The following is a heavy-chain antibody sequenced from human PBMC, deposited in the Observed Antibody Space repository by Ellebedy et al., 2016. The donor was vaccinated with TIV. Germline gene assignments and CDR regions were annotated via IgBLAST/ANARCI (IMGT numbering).Heavy chain of an antibody. CDR3: ARTRGYNYGYSDY. V-gene: IGHV3-48*04. CDR2: ISSRSTTI. CDR1: GFTFSSYS. D-gene: IGHD5-18*01. Sequence: GESLKISCAASGFTFSSYSMNWVRQAPGKGLEWVSYISSRSTTIDYADSVKGRFTISRADAKNALSLHMNSRRAEDTAVNYCARTRGYNYGYSDYWGQGTLVTVSS. J-gene: IGHJ4*02.